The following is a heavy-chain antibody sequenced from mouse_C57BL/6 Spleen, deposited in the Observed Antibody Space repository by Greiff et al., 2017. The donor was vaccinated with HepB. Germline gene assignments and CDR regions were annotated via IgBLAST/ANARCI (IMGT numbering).Heavy chain of an antibody. CDR3: ARPSYGNYEGWFAY. CDR2: INPDSSTI. V-gene: IGHV4-1*01. Sequence: EVKLVESGGGLVQPGGSLKLSCAASGIDFSRYWMSWVRRAPGKGLEWIGEINPDSSTINYAPSLKDKFIISRDNAKNTLYLQMSKVRSEDTALYYCARPSYGNYEGWFAYWGQGTLVTVSA. D-gene: IGHD2-1*01. CDR1: GIDFSRYW. J-gene: IGHJ3*01.